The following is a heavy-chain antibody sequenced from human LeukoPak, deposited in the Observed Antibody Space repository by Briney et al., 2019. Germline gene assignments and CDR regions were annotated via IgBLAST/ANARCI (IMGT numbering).Heavy chain of an antibody. Sequence: ASVKVSCKASGYTFTGYYMHWVRQAPGQGLEWMGQINPNSGGTNYAQKFQGRVTITADESTSTAYMELSSLRSEDTAVYYCARSLSIFGVVTTPAPYYYYYYMDVWGKGTTVTVSS. CDR3: ARSLSIFGVVTTPAPYYYYYYMDV. J-gene: IGHJ6*03. D-gene: IGHD3-3*01. V-gene: IGHV1-2*06. CDR1: GYTFTGYY. CDR2: INPNSGGT.